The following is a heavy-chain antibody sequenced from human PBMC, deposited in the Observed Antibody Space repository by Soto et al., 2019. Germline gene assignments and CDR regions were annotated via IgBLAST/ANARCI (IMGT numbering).Heavy chain of an antibody. CDR2: ISYSGNT. J-gene: IGHJ4*02. CDR3: ARDSGITGTFDY. CDR1: GGSISSFY. V-gene: IGHV4-59*01. Sequence: SSETLSLTCTVSGGSISSFYWSWIRQPPGKGLEWIGYISYSGNTNYNPSLKSRVTISEGTSKNQFSLRLRSVTAADTAVYYCARDSGITGTFDYWGQGTLVTVSS. D-gene: IGHD1-20*01.